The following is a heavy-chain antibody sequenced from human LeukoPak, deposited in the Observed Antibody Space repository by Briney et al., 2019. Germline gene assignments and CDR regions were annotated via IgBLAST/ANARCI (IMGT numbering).Heavy chain of an antibody. Sequence: SGGSLRLSFAASGFTFSSYEMNWVRPAPGKGLEWVSYISSSGSTIYYADSVKGRFTISRDNAKNSLYLQMNSLRAEDTAVYYCAELGITMIGGVWGKGTTVTISS. D-gene: IGHD3-10*02. J-gene: IGHJ6*04. CDR3: AELGITMIGGV. CDR1: GFTFSSYE. V-gene: IGHV3-48*03. CDR2: ISSSGSTI.